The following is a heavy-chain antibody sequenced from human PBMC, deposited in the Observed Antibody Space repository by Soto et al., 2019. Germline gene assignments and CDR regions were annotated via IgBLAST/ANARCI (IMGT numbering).Heavy chain of an antibody. CDR2: IYYSGST. CDR3: ARHAYRSGWADH. J-gene: IGHJ4*02. Sequence: QLQLQESGPGLAKPSETLSLTCTVSGGSISSSSYYWGWIRQPPGKGLEWIGTIYYSGSTYYNPSLKSRVTISVDTSKNQFSLKLSSVTAADTAVYYCARHAYRSGWADHWGQGTLVTVSS. V-gene: IGHV4-39*01. CDR1: GGSISSSSYY. D-gene: IGHD6-19*01.